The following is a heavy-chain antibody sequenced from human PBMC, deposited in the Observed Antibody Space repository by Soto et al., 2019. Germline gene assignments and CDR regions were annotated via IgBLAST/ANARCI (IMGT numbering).Heavy chain of an antibody. Sequence: PGGSLRLSCAASGFTFSSYGMHWVRQAPGKGLEWVAVIWYDGSNKYYADSVKGRFTISRDNSKNTLYLQMNSLRAEDTAVYYCARGSFYYDSSGYSNWFDPWGQGTLVTVSS. CDR1: GFTFSSYG. V-gene: IGHV3-33*01. D-gene: IGHD3-22*01. J-gene: IGHJ5*02. CDR3: ARGSFYYDSSGYSNWFDP. CDR2: IWYDGSNK.